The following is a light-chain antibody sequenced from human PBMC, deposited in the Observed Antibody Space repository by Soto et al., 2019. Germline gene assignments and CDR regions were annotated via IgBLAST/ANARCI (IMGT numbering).Light chain of an antibody. J-gene: IGLJ2*01. CDR2: GNT. V-gene: IGLV1-40*01. CDR1: SSNIGAGYD. Sequence: QAVVTQPPSVSGAPGQRVTISCTGSSSNIGAGYDVHWYQQLPGTAPKLLIYGNTHRPSGVPDRFSGSNSGTSASLAITGLQAEDEADYFCQSYDSSLSGHVVFGGGTKLTVL. CDR3: QSYDSSLSGHVV.